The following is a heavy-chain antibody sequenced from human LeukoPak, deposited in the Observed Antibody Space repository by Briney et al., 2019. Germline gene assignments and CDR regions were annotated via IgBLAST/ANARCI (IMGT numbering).Heavy chain of an antibody. CDR2: IIPIFGTA. CDR3: ARAYRLLASAFDP. Sequence: EASVKVSCKASGGTFSSNAISWVRQAPGQGLEWMGGIIPIFGTANYAQKFQGRVTITTDESTSTAYMELSSLRSEDTAVYYCARAYRLLASAFDPWGQGTLVTVSS. J-gene: IGHJ5*02. V-gene: IGHV1-69*05. D-gene: IGHD2-2*01. CDR1: GGTFSSNA.